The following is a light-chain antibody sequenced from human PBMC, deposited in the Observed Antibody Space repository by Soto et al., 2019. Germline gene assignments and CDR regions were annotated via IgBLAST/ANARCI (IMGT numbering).Light chain of an antibody. Sequence: IVMTQSPATLSVSPGERGTLSCRASQSVSSNLAWYQQKPGQAPRLLIYDASTRATGIAARFSGSGSGTEFSLTISSLQSEDFAVYYCQQYNNWPRTFGQGTKVDIK. CDR3: QQYNNWPRT. CDR2: DAS. V-gene: IGKV3-15*01. CDR1: QSVSSN. J-gene: IGKJ1*01.